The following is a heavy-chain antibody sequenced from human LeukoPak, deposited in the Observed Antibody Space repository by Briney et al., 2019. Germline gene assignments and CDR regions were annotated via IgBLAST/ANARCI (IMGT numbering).Heavy chain of an antibody. CDR1: KFTFNNYA. J-gene: IGHJ4*02. CDR3: ETYYYDSSGASFDY. D-gene: IGHD3-22*01. CDR2: ISGSGDNM. V-gene: IGHV3-23*01. Sequence: PGGSLRLSCLASKFTFNNYAMTWVRQAPGKGLEWVSSISGSGDNMDYADSVKGRFTISRDNSENTLYLQMNSLRAEDTAVYYCETYYYDSSGASFDYWGQGTLVTVSS.